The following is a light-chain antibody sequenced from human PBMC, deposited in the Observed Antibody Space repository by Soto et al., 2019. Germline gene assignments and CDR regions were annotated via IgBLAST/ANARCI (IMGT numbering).Light chain of an antibody. CDR2: SNN. Sequence: QSGLTQPPSVSAAPGQKVTISCSGSFSNIGSNYVYWYQQLPGTAPKLLIYSNNQRPSGVPDRFSGSKSGTSASLAISGLRSEDEADYYCAAWDDSLSGWVFGGGTKLTVL. CDR3: AAWDDSLSGWV. V-gene: IGLV1-47*02. J-gene: IGLJ3*02. CDR1: FSNIGSNY.